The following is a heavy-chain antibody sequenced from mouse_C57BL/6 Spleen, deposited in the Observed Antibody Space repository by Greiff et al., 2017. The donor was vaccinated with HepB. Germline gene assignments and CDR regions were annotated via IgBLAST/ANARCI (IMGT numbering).Heavy chain of an antibody. V-gene: IGHV14-1*01. J-gene: IGHJ2*01. D-gene: IGHD3-2*02. CDR2: IDPEDGDT. CDR1: GFNIKDYY. CDR3: TQTAQATLFDY. Sequence: EVKLQESGAELVRPGASVKLSCTASGFNIKDYYMHWVKQRPEQGLEWIGRIDPEDGDTEYAPKFQGKATLTADTSSNTAYLQLSSLTSEDTAVYYCTQTAQATLFDYWGQGTTLTVSS.